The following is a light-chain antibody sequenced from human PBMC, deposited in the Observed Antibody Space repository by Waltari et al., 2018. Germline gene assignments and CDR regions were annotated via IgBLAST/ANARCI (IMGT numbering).Light chain of an antibody. Sequence: EIVLTHSPGTLSLSPGERATLPCRASQSVSRSLAWYQQKPGQAPRLLIYGASSRATGVPDRFSGSGSGTDFSLTISRLEPEDFAVYYCQHYVRLPVSFGQGTKVEIK. CDR3: QHYVRLPVS. J-gene: IGKJ1*01. V-gene: IGKV3-20*01. CDR1: QSVSRS. CDR2: GAS.